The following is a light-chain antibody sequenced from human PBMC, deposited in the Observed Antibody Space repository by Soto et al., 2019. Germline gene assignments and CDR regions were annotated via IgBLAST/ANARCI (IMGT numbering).Light chain of an antibody. CDR2: NTN. J-gene: IGLJ2*01. V-gene: IGLV1-44*01. Sequence: QSVLTQPPSASGTPGQRVTISCSGSSSNIGTNTVNWYQQFPGSAPQLLLYNTNQRPSGVPGRFSGSKSGTSASLAISVLQSEDEADYYCAAWDGSLDVVLFGGGTKLTVL. CDR1: SSNIGTNT. CDR3: AAWDGSLDVVL.